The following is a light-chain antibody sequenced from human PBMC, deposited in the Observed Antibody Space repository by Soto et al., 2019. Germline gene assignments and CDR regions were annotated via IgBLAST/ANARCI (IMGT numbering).Light chain of an antibody. CDR1: NIGSKS. CDR2: YDS. V-gene: IGLV3-21*04. J-gene: IGLJ2*01. Sequence: SYELTQSPSVSVAPGKTARITCGGNNIGSKSVHWYQQKPGQAPVLVIYYDSDRPSGIPERFSGSNSGNTATLTSSRVEAGDEADYYCQVWDSSSDHPYVVFGGGTKLTVL. CDR3: QVWDSSSDHPYVV.